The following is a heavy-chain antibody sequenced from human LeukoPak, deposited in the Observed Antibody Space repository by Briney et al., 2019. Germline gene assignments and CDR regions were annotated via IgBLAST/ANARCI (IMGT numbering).Heavy chain of an antibody. Sequence: PSETLSLTCTVSGGSISSYYWSWIRQPPGKGLEWIGYIYYSGSTNYNPSLKSRVTISVDTSKNHFSLKRSSVTAADTAVYYCAGPGAGDLDYWGQGTLVTVSS. J-gene: IGHJ4*02. CDR3: AGPGAGDLDY. D-gene: IGHD3-10*01. CDR1: GGSISSYY. V-gene: IGHV4-59*12. CDR2: IYYSGST.